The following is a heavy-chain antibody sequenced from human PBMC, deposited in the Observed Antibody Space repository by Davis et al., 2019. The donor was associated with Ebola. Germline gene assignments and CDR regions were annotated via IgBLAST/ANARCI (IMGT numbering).Heavy chain of an antibody. CDR1: GFTFSSYA. V-gene: IGHV3-30-3*01. CDR3: AREGGYGDYGPAYGMDV. D-gene: IGHD4-17*01. CDR2: ISYDGSNK. J-gene: IGHJ6*02. Sequence: GESLKISCAASGFTFSSYAMHWVRQAPGKGLEWVAVISYDGSNKYYADSVKGRFTISRDNSKNTLYLQMNSLRAEDTAVYYCAREGGYGDYGPAYGMDVWGQGTTVTVSS.